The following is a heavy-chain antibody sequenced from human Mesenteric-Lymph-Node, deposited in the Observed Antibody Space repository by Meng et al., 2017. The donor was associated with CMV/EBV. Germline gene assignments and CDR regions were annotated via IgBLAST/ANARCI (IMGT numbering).Heavy chain of an antibody. D-gene: IGHD3-16*01. CDR1: GFTFSSYA. J-gene: IGHJ4*02. CDR2: ISYDGSNK. V-gene: IGHV3-30-3*01. Sequence: GESLKISCAASGFTFSSYAMHWVRQAPGKGLEWVAVISYDGSNKYYADSVKGRFTISRDNSKNTLYLQMTSLRPEDTAVYYCAREEVPTFRSLPDSWGQGTLVTVSS. CDR3: AREEVPTFRSLPDS.